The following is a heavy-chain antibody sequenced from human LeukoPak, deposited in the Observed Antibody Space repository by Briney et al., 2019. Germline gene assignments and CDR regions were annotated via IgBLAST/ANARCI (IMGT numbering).Heavy chain of an antibody. D-gene: IGHD3-22*01. Sequence: SETLSLTCTVSGASVNSGNYYWTWIRQPAGKRLEWIGRIYTSGSTNYNPSLKSRVTISIDASKNQFSLRLSSVTAADTAVYYCAVSGDHYYDSSGYYSNDAFDIWGQGTMVTVSS. CDR3: AVSGDHYYDSSGYYSNDAFDI. CDR2: IYTSGST. CDR1: GASVNSGNYY. J-gene: IGHJ3*02. V-gene: IGHV4-61*02.